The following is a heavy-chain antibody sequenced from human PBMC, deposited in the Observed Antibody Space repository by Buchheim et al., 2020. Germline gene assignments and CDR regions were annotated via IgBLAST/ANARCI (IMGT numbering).Heavy chain of an antibody. V-gene: IGHV3-33*01. CDR2: IWYDGSNK. CDR3: ARFPGSFLWYFDL. CDR1: GFTFSSYG. D-gene: IGHD2-15*01. J-gene: IGHJ2*01. Sequence: QVQLVESGGGVVQPGRSLRLSCAASGFTFSSYGMHWVRQAPGKGLEWVAVIWYDGSNKYYADSVKGRFTISRDNSKNTQYLQMNSLRAEDTAVYYCARFPGSFLWYFDLWGRGTL.